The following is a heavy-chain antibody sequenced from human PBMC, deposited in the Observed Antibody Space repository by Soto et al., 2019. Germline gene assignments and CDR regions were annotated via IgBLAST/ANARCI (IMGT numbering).Heavy chain of an antibody. CDR2: INHSGST. J-gene: IGHJ3*02. D-gene: IGHD1-26*01. Sequence: SETLSLTCAVYGGSSSGYYWSWIRQPPGKGLEWIGEINHSGSTNYNPSLKSRVTISVDTSKNQFSLKLSSVTAADTAVYYCAIHSGSYPDAFDIWGQGTMVTVSS. CDR3: AIHSGSYPDAFDI. CDR1: GGSSSGYY. V-gene: IGHV4-34*01.